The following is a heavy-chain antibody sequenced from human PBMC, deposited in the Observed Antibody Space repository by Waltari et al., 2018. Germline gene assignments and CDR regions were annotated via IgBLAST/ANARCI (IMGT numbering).Heavy chain of an antibody. Sequence: QVQLVQSGAEVKKPGASVKVSCKASGYTFTGYYMHWVRQAPGQGLEWMGGTTPIFGTANYAQKFQGRVTITADESTSTAYMELSSLRSEDTAVYYCARAPPGRPFDYWGQGTLVTVSS. D-gene: IGHD3-10*01. CDR2: TTPIFGTA. CDR3: ARAPPGRPFDY. J-gene: IGHJ4*02. V-gene: IGHV1-69*01. CDR1: GYTFTGYY.